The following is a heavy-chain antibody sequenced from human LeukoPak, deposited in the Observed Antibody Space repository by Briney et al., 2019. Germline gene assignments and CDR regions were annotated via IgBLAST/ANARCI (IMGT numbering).Heavy chain of an antibody. CDR2: IYDSGSA. CDR3: ARRLGVADAFDV. CDR1: GGSPRTYY. D-gene: IGHD2-15*01. V-gene: IGHV4-59*08. Sequence: SETLSLTCTVSGGSPRTYYWTWIRQPPGQGLEWIGYIYDSGSANYNPSLKSRVTISIDTSKTQSSLKLSSVTAADTAMYYCARRLGVADAFDVWGQGTRVTVSS. J-gene: IGHJ3*01.